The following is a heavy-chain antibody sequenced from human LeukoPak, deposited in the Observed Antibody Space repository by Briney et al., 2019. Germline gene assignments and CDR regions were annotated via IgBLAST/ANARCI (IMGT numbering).Heavy chain of an antibody. CDR3: ARGGGYGDRYYFDY. V-gene: IGHV4-4*07. D-gene: IGHD4-17*01. CDR1: GGSISSYY. J-gene: IGHJ4*02. Sequence: SETLSLTCTVSGGSISSYYWSLIRQPAGKGLEWIGRIYTSGSTNYNPSLKSRVTMSVDTSKNQFSLKLSSVTAADTAVYYCARGGGYGDRYYFDYWGQGTLVTVSS. CDR2: IYTSGST.